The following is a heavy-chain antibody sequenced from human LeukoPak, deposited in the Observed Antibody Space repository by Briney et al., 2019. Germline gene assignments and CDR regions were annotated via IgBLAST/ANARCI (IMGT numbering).Heavy chain of an antibody. CDR2: INPSGGST. Sequence: ASVTVSFTASGYTFSSYAMNWVRQAPGQGLEWMGIINPSGGSTSYAQKFQGWVTMTRDTSISTAYMELSRLRSDDTAVYYCARALDRYYYGSGSYYYYGMDVWGQGTTVTVSS. CDR1: GYTFSSYA. J-gene: IGHJ6*02. CDR3: ARALDRYYYGSGSYYYYGMDV. V-gene: IGHV1-2*04. D-gene: IGHD3-10*01.